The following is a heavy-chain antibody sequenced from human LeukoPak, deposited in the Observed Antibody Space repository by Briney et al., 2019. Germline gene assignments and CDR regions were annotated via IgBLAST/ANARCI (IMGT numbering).Heavy chain of an antibody. J-gene: IGHJ3*02. CDR3: ARDRNREDGSYDAFDI. D-gene: IGHD5-24*01. CDR1: VYSISSGYY. Sequence: SQTLSLTCTVSVYSISSGYYWGWIRQPPGKGLEWIGSIHHSGITYYNPSLKSRVTISVDTSKNQFSLKLSSVTAADTAVYYCARDRNREDGSYDAFDIWGQGTMVTVSS. CDR2: IHHSGIT. V-gene: IGHV4-38-2*02.